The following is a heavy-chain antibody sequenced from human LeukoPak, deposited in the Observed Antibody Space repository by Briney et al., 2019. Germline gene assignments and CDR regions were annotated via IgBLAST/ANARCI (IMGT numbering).Heavy chain of an antibody. CDR1: GGSISGSSYY. J-gene: IGHJ3*02. CDR3: ASMITRRGAFDI. Sequence: SETLSLTCTVSGGSISGSSYYWGWIRQPRGNGLEWIGSIYYSGSTYYNPSLKSRVTISVDTSKNQFSLKLSSVTAADTAVYYCASMITRRGAFDIWGQGTMVTVSS. V-gene: IGHV4-39*01. CDR2: IYYSGST. D-gene: IGHD3-16*01.